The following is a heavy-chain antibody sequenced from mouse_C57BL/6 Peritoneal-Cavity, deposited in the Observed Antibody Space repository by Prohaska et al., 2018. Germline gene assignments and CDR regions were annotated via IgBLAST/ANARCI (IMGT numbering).Heavy chain of an antibody. Sequence: QMQLQESGPGLVKPSQSLFLTCSIPGFPITSGYYWLWIRQSPGKPLEWMGYSTHRGETFYNPSLQSPMSITRETSKNQFFLQLNAVTTEDTAMYYGAGDRDGYWYFDVWGTGTTVTVSS. V-gene: IGHV12-3*01. J-gene: IGHJ1*03. CDR2: STHRGET. CDR3: AGDRDGYWYFDV. CDR1: GFPITSGYY. D-gene: IGHD2-3*01.